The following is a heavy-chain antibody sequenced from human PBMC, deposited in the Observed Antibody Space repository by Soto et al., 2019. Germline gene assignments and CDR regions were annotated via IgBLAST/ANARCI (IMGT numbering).Heavy chain of an antibody. D-gene: IGHD6-13*01. Sequence: GGSLRLSCAASGSTFSSYALSWVRQAPGKGLEWVSGISGSGGNTYYADSLKGRFTISRDNSKNTLYLQMNSLRAEDTAVYYCSTGIATAVYYFDYWGQGTLVTVSS. J-gene: IGHJ4*02. V-gene: IGHV3-23*01. CDR1: GSTFSSYA. CDR3: STGIATAVYYFDY. CDR2: ISGSGGNT.